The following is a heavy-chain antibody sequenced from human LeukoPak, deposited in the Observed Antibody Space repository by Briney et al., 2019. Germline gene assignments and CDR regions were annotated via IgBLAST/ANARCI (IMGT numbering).Heavy chain of an antibody. D-gene: IGHD1-26*01. CDR3: AKIGSSHDFDY. Sequence: VASMKVSCKASGYTFTVYFIHWVRQAPGQGLEWMGRINPNSGATDYAQKFQGRVTVTRDTSISTAYMELSSLKSDDTAVYYCAKIGSSHDFDYWGQGTLITVSP. CDR2: INPNSGAT. V-gene: IGHV1-2*06. J-gene: IGHJ4*02. CDR1: GYTFTVYF.